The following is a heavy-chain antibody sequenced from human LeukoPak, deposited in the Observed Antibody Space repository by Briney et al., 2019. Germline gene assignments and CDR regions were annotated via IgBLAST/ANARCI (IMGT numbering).Heavy chain of an antibody. CDR3: ARVPQYSSGWYYFDN. CDR1: GDSFSSNSAA. Sequence: SQTLSLTCAISGDSFSSNSAAWNWIRQSPSRGLEWLRRTYYRSKWYNDYAVSVKSRITINPDTSKNQFSLQLNSVTPEDTALYYCARVPQYSSGWYYFDNWGQGTQVTVSS. CDR2: TYYRSKWYN. D-gene: IGHD6-19*01. V-gene: IGHV6-1*01. J-gene: IGHJ4*02.